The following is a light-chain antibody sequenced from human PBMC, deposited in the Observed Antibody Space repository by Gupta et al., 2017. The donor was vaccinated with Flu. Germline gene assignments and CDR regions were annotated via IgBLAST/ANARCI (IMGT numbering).Light chain of an antibody. V-gene: IGLV3-21*02. CDR3: QVWDSSSDHWV. CDR1: NIGNKT. CDR2: NDT. J-gene: IGLJ3*02. Sequence: SSDLTQPPSVSVSPGQTARIICGGNNIGNKTVYWYQQKPGQAPVLVVYNDTARPPGTPERFSASNSGTTATLTISRVEAGDEADYYCQVWDSSSDHWVFGGGTKLTVL.